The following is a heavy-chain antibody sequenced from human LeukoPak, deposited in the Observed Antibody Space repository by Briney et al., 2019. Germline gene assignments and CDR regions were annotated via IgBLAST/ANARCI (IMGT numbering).Heavy chain of an antibody. Sequence: ASVKVSCKASGYSFTSYGITWVRQAPGQGLEWMGCVSGYNGNTNYAQRLQGRVTMTTDTSTSTAYMELGSLRPDDTAVYYCGRALEYCSSTRCYVRGAYQYYGMDVWGQGTTVTVSS. D-gene: IGHD2-2*01. CDR2: VSGYNGNT. J-gene: IGHJ6*02. CDR3: GRALEYCSSTRCYVRGAYQYYGMDV. V-gene: IGHV1-18*01. CDR1: GYSFTSYG.